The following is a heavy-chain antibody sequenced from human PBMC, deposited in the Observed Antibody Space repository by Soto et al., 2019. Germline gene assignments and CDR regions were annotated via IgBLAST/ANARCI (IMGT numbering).Heavy chain of an antibody. CDR1: GFTFSDYY. Sequence: QVQVVESGGGLVKPGGSLRLSCAASGFTFSDYYMSWIRQAPGKGLEWVSYISGRSDYTNYADSVKGRFTISRDNAKNSLYLQRSSLRAEDTAVYYCPRVRRLASDAFDIWGQGTMVTVSS. V-gene: IGHV3-11*05. CDR2: ISGRSDYT. D-gene: IGHD4-17*01. J-gene: IGHJ3*02. CDR3: PRVRRLASDAFDI.